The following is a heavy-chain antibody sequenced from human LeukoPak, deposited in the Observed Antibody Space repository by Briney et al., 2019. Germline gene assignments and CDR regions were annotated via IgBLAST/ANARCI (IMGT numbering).Heavy chain of an antibody. J-gene: IGHJ4*02. CDR1: GSTFSTSA. V-gene: IGHV3-23*01. D-gene: IGHD3-16*01. CDR2: LNGSGDTA. CDR3: ARGDDYSWFPFRY. Sequence: PAGSLTLSCAGSGSTFSTSAMNWFRQAPGKGLELISVLNGSGDTAYYTSSEKRRFNISRNNSKNTLFMHMNILRAEDTAVYYCARGDDYSWFPFRYWGQGTLVTVSS.